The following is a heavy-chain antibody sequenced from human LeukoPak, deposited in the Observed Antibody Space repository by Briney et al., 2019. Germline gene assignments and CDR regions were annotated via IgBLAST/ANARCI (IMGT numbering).Heavy chain of an antibody. Sequence: GGSLRLSCAASGFTFSIHGMNWVRQAPGKGLEWVSGISPGADITYYAESVKGRFTISRDNSKNTLYLQINTLRAEDTAIYYCAKDCGWLHFCSWGQGTLITVSS. V-gene: IGHV3-23*01. D-gene: IGHD5-24*01. J-gene: IGHJ5*02. CDR1: GFTFSIHG. CDR2: ISPGADIT. CDR3: AKDCGWLHFCS.